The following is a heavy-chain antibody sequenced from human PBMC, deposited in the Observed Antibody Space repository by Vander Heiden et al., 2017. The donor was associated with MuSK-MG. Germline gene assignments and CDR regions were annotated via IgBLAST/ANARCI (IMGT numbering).Heavy chain of an antibody. Sequence: QLQLQESGPGLVKPSETLSFPCTASGGPISSISYYWGWIRQTPGKGLEWIGSIHYSGSTYYNPSPNRRVSISVETSKNQCSMKLSSVTAADTAVYYCARHDKWWGLGSDAFDIWGQGTMVTVSS. CDR2: IHYSGST. CDR3: ARHDKWWGLGSDAFDI. D-gene: IGHD2-15*01. V-gene: IGHV4-39*01. J-gene: IGHJ3*02. CDR1: GGPISSISYY.